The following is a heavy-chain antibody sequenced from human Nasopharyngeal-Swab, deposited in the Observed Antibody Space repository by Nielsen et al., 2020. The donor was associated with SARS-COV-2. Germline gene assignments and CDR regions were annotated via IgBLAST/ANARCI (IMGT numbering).Heavy chain of an antibody. D-gene: IGHD4-23*01. CDR3: ARDSHRFYGGKGPFSG. V-gene: IGHV3-7*03. Sequence: GESLKISCAASGFTFSSYWMSWVRQAPGKGLEWVANIKEDGSEKFYVDSVKGRFTISRDNAKNLLYLHMNSLGAEDTAVYYCARDSHRFYGGKGPFSGWGQGTLVTVSS. J-gene: IGHJ4*02. CDR2: IKEDGSEK. CDR1: GFTFSSYW.